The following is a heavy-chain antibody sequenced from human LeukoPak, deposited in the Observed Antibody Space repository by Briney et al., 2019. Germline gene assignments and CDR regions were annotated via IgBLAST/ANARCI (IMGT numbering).Heavy chain of an antibody. Sequence: GGSLRLSCAASGFTFSSYGMHWVRQAPGKGLECMAIISYDGSNKFYTDSVKGRFTVSRDNSKNTLYLQMNGLRAEDTALYYCARGGGMLGWGQGTLVTVSS. V-gene: IGHV3-30*03. CDR3: ARGGGMLG. D-gene: IGHD3-10*02. CDR1: GFTFSSYG. J-gene: IGHJ4*02. CDR2: ISYDGSNK.